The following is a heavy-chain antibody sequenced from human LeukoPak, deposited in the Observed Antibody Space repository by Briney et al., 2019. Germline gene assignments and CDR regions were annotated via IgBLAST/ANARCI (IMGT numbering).Heavy chain of an antibody. D-gene: IGHD6-13*01. CDR3: ATTLNIATPGHL. CDR1: GFTFSSYA. J-gene: IGHJ4*02. V-gene: IGHV3-7*01. CDR2: IKSDESER. Sequence: GGSLRLSCAASGFTFSSYAMHWVRQAPGKGLEWVANIKSDESERFFSDSVKGRFTISRDNAKNSVYLQMSSLRAEDTGVYYCATTLNIATPGHLWGQGALVTVSS.